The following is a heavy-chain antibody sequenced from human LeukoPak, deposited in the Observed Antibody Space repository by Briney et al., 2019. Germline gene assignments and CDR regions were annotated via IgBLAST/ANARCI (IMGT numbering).Heavy chain of an antibody. CDR3: ARDATVTTASFDY. CDR1: GGSISSGDYY. V-gene: IGHV4-30-4*01. CDR2: IYYSGSA. Sequence: TLSLTRTVSGGSISSGDYYWSWIRQPPGKGLEWIGYIYYSGSAYYNPSLKSRVTISVDTSKNQFSLKLSSVTAADTAVYYCARDATVTTASFDYWGQGTLVTVSS. J-gene: IGHJ4*02. D-gene: IGHD4-17*01.